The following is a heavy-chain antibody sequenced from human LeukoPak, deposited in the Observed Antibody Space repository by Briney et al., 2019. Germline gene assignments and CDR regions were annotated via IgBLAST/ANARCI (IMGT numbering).Heavy chain of an antibody. V-gene: IGHV1-2*02. CDR1: GYTFTDYY. CDR3: ARVWATGAVAGIRAFDY. J-gene: IGHJ4*02. D-gene: IGHD6-19*01. CDR2: INPNSGGT. Sequence: GASVKVSGKASGYTFTDYYMHWVRQAPGQGLEWMGWINPNSGGTNYAQKFQDRVTMTRDTSITTAYMELSRLKSDDTAVYYCARVWATGAVAGIRAFDYWGQGPLVTVSS.